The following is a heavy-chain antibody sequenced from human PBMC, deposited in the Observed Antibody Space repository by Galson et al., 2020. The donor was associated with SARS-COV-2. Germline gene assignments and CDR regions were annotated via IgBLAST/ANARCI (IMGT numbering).Heavy chain of an antibody. Sequence: PGGSLRLSCAASGFVFGAFALHWVRQAPGKGLEWLAVISYDGGLKNYANSVKGRFIVSRDNPRNTMYLQMNSLRGEDTALYYCAKPLLGEMYIVNGMDVWGQGTTVTVSS. V-gene: IGHV3-30*18. J-gene: IGHJ6*02. CDR1: GFVFGAFA. D-gene: IGHD1-1*01. CDR2: ISYDGGLK. CDR3: AKPLLGEMYIVNGMDV.